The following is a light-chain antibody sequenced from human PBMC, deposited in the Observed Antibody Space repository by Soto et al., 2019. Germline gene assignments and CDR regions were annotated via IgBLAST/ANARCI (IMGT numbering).Light chain of an antibody. V-gene: IGKV1-5*01. J-gene: IGKJ1*01. CDR2: XAS. CDR1: QGLXSR. Sequence: MQLTQCPSSLSASVGDSVTIACRASQGLXSRLAWYQRKPGKAPKLRIYXASSLESGVPSRFSGSGSGTEFTLTISSLQPDDVATYCCQQYNSYWTFGQGTKVDIK. CDR3: QQYNSYWT.